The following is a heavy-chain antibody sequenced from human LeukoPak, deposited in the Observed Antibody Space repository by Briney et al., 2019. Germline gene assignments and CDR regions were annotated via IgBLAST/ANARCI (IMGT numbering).Heavy chain of an antibody. V-gene: IGHV1-46*01. Sequence: ASVKVSCKTSGYTFTNYYMHWVRQAPGQGLEWMGIINPSSGTTSFAQKFQGRVTMTRDTSTSTLYMQLSSLRSEDTAVYYCARGPAGTNYCFYGMDVWGQGTTVTVSS. J-gene: IGHJ6*02. CDR1: GYTFTNYY. CDR3: ARGPAGTNYCFYGMDV. CDR2: INPSSGTT. D-gene: IGHD6-13*01.